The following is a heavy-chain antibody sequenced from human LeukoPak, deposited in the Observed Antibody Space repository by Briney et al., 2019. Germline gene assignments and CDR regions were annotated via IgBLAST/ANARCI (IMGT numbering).Heavy chain of an antibody. J-gene: IGHJ1*01. D-gene: IGHD3-22*01. CDR2: INPSGGST. CDR1: GYTFTSYY. Sequence: ASVKVSCKASGYTFTSYYMHWVRQAPGQGLEWMGIINPSGGSTSYAQKFQGRITMTRDTSTSTVYMELSSLRSEDTAVYYCARDFHDSSGPPRNFQHWGQGTLVTVSS. V-gene: IGHV1-46*01. CDR3: ARDFHDSSGPPRNFQH.